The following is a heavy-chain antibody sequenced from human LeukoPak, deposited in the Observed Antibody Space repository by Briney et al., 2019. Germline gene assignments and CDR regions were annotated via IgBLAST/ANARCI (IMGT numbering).Heavy chain of an antibody. CDR2: ISSSDRTI. CDR1: GFIFSSSD. D-gene: IGHD6-6*01. CDR3: ARDLSSSSPH. V-gene: IGHV3-48*03. J-gene: IGHJ4*02. Sequence: GGSLRLSCAASGFIFSSSDMNWVRQAPGKGLEWVSYISSSDRTIYYADSVKGRFTISRDNAKSSLYLQLNSLRAEDTAVYYCARDLSSSSPHWGQGTLVTVSS.